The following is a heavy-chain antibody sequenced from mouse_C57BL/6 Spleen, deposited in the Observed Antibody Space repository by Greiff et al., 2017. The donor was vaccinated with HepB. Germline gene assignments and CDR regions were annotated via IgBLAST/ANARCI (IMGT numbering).Heavy chain of an antibody. J-gene: IGHJ3*01. D-gene: IGHD2-5*01. V-gene: IGHV1-63*01. CDR2: LYPGGGYT. CDR1: GYTFPNYW. Sequence: QVQLKESGAELVRPGTSVKMSCKASGYTFPNYWIGWAQQRPGHGLELIGDLYPGGGYTNYNETFKGQATLTADKSSSTAYMQFSSLTSEDSAIYYCARDNYSNGVFAYWGQGTLVTVAA. CDR3: ARDNYSNGVFAY.